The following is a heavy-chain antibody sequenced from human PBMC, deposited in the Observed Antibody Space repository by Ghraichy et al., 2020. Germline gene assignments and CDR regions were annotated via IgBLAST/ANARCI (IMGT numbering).Heavy chain of an antibody. CDR1: GGSISSYY. CDR2: IYYSGST. V-gene: IGHV4-59*01. J-gene: IGHJ4*02. D-gene: IGHD6-19*01. Sequence: SETLSLTCTVSGGSISSYYWSWIRQPPGKGLEWIGYIYYSGSTNYNPSLKSRVTISVDTSKNQFSLKLSSVTAADTAVYYCASSGIAVAGTLGYWGQGTLVTVSS. CDR3: ASSGIAVAGTLGY.